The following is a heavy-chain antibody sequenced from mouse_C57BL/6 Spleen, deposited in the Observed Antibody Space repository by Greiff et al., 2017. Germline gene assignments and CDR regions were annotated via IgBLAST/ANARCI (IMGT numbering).Heavy chain of an antibody. V-gene: IGHV5-6*01. CDR3: ASPSYDYYAMDY. D-gene: IGHD2-10*01. J-gene: IGHJ4*01. CDR2: ISSGGSYT. Sequence: EVQLVESGGDLVKPGGSLKLSCAASGFTFSSYGMSWVRQTPDKRLEWVATISSGGSYTYYPDSVKGRFTISSDNAKNTLYLQMSSLKSEDTAMYYCASPSYDYYAMDYWGQGTSVTVSS. CDR1: GFTFSSYG.